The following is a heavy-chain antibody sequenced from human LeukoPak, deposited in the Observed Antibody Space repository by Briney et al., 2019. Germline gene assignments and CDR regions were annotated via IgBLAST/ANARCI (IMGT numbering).Heavy chain of an antibody. V-gene: IGHV3-23*01. CDR3: ARDLDSSGWYGWFDP. CDR2: ISGSGGST. Sequence: GGSLRLSCAASGFTFGNYGMSWVRQAPGKGLEWVSAISGSGGSTYYADSVKGRFTISRDNAKNSLYLQMNSLRAEDTAVYYCARDLDSSGWYGWFDPWGQGTLVTVSS. CDR1: GFTFGNYG. D-gene: IGHD6-19*01. J-gene: IGHJ5*02.